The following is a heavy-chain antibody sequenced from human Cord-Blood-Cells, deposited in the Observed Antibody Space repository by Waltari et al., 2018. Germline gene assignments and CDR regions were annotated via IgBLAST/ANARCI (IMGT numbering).Heavy chain of an antibody. CDR2: INHSGST. D-gene: IGHD3-3*01. CDR3: ARVDFWSGYFFDY. J-gene: IGHJ4*02. Sequence: QVQLQQWGAGLLKPSGTLSLTCAVYGGSFSGYYWSWIRQPPGKGLEWIGEINHSGSTNYNPSLKSRVTISVDTSKNQFSLKLSSVTAADTAVYYCARVDFWSGYFFDYWGQGTLVTVSS. V-gene: IGHV4-34*01. CDR1: GGSFSGYY.